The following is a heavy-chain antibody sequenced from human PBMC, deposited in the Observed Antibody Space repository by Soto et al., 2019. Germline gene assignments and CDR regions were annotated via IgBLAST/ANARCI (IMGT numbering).Heavy chain of an antibody. CDR1: RYTFNSKG. CDR2: ISAYNGNT. J-gene: IGHJ6*02. Sequence: APVKATSKASRYTFNSKGISSVRQAPGQGLEWMGWISAYNGNTNYAQKLQGRVTLTTDTSPSTAYIELRSRRSDDTAVYYCARPGRARDHYYYYGMDDWGQGTTVTVSS. CDR3: ARPGRARDHYYYYGMDD. D-gene: IGHD1-26*01. V-gene: IGHV1-18*01.